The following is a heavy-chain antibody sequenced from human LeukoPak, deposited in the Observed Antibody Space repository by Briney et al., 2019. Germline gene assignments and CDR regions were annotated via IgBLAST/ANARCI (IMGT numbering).Heavy chain of an antibody. CDR2: INHSGST. V-gene: IGHV4-34*01. Sequence: PSETLSLTCAVYGGSFSGYYWSWIRQPPGKGLEWIGEINHSGSTNYNPSLKSRVTISVDTSKNQFSLKLSSVTAADTAVYYCARGRSKYYYDSSGSRTGGGYYYYMDVWGKGTTVTVSS. CDR3: ARGRSKYYYDSSGSRTGGGYYYYMDV. CDR1: GGSFSGYY. J-gene: IGHJ6*03. D-gene: IGHD3-22*01.